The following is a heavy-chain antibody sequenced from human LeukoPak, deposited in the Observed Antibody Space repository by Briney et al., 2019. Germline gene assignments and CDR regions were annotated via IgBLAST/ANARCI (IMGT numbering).Heavy chain of an antibody. CDR3: ARVWPDSGYDSYYFDY. CDR2: INPSGGST. D-gene: IGHD5-12*01. V-gene: IGHV1-46*01. CDR1: GYTFTSYY. J-gene: IGHJ4*02. Sequence: ASVTVSCKSSGYTFTSYYMHWVRQAPGQGLEWMGIINPSGGSTSYAQKFQGRVTMTRDTSTSTVYMELSSLRSEDTAVYYCARVWPDSGYDSYYFDYWGQGTLVTVSS.